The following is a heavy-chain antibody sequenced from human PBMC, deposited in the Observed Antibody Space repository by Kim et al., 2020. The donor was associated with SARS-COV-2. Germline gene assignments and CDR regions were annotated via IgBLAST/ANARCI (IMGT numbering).Heavy chain of an antibody. CDR3: AREDIPIGGTRGGYLDY. Sequence: ASVKVSCKASGYTFTNYYIHWVRQAPGQGLEWLGLINPGGGGTTYAQRFQGRITMTRDTSASTVYMDLSNLRSEDTAFYYCAREDIPIGGTRGGYLDYWGQGTLVTVSS. CDR1: GYTFTNYY. D-gene: IGHD3-10*01. V-gene: IGHV1-46*01. CDR2: INPGGGGT. J-gene: IGHJ4*02.